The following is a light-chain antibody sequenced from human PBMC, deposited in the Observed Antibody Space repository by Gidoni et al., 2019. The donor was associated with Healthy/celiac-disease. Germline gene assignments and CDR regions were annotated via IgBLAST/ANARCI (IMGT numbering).Light chain of an antibody. V-gene: IGKV3-15*01. CDR3: QQYNNWPPMYT. Sequence: EIVMKQSPATLSVSPGERVTLSCRASQSVRGNLAWYQQKPGQAPRLLIYGASTRATGIPARFSGSGSGTEFTLTISSLQSEDFAVYYCQQYNNWPPMYTVGQGTKLEIK. CDR2: GAS. CDR1: QSVRGN. J-gene: IGKJ2*01.